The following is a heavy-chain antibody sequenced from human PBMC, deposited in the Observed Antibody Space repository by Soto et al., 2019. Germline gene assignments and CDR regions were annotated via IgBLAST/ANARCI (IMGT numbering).Heavy chain of an antibody. D-gene: IGHD2-15*01. V-gene: IGHV4-31*03. CDR1: GGSISSGGYY. Sequence: SETLSLTCTVSGGSISSGGYYWSWIRQHPGRGLEWIGYIYYNGNTYYNPSLKSRVTVSVDTSKNQFSLNVRSVTAADTAVYYCARCSLVVIPVPGFDPWGQGTLVTVSS. J-gene: IGHJ5*02. CDR2: IYYNGNT. CDR3: ARCSLVVIPVPGFDP.